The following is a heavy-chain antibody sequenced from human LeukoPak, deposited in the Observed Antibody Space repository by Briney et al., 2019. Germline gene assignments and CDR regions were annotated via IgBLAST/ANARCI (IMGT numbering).Heavy chain of an antibody. CDR3: AKEACGGDCYPWDGMDV. D-gene: IGHD2-21*02. Sequence: GGSLRLSCAASGFTFSNYAMHWVRQAPGKGLEWVAVISYDGSNKYYADSVKGRFTISRDNSKNTLYLQMNSLRAEDTAVYYCAKEACGGDCYPWDGMDVWGQGTTVTVSS. CDR1: GFTFSNYA. J-gene: IGHJ6*02. V-gene: IGHV3-30*18. CDR2: ISYDGSNK.